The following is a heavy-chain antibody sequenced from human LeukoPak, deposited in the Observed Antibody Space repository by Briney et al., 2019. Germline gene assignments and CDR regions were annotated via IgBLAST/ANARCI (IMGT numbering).Heavy chain of an antibody. J-gene: IGHJ4*02. V-gene: IGHV3-9*01. CDR2: ISWNSGTI. CDR1: GFTFDDYA. Sequence: PGGSLRLSCVVSGFTFDDYAMHWVRQAPGKGLEWVSGISWNSGTIGYADSVKGRFTISRDNANNVLYLQMNSLIAEDTAVYYCARDPTYYLRYGYFDSWGQGTLVTVSS. CDR3: ARDPTYYLRYGYFDS. D-gene: IGHD1-26*01.